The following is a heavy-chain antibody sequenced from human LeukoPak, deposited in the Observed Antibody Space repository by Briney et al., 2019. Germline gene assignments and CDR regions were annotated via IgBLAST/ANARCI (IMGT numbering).Heavy chain of an antibody. CDR2: ISAYNGNT. V-gene: IGHV1-18*01. J-gene: IGHJ4*02. CDR3: ARDRAAGTANKIDY. D-gene: IGHD6-13*01. Sequence: PSVEVSCKASVYTFTSYGISCVRQAPGQGLEWMGWISAYNGNTNYAQKLQGRVTMTTDTSTTTAYKELRSMRSDDTAVYYCARDRAAGTANKIDYWGQGTLVTVSS. CDR1: VYTFTSYG.